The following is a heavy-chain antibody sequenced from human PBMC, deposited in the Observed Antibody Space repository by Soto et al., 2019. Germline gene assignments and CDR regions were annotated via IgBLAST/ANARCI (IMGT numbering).Heavy chain of an antibody. V-gene: IGHV3-23*01. Sequence: EVQLMESGGASVQPGGSLRLSCAASGFIFSDYAMTWVRQAPGKGLEWVSHISGSDNYADYAYSVKGRFTISRDNSKNTLFLHMNSLIAEDTALYYCEKTGGSGWQRSHWGQGTLVTVSS. CDR2: ISGSDNYA. CDR3: EKTGGSGWQRSH. J-gene: IGHJ4*02. D-gene: IGHD6-19*01. CDR1: GFIFSDYA.